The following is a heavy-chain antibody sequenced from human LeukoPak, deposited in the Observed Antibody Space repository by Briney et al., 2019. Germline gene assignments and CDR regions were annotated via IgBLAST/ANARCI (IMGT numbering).Heavy chain of an antibody. CDR2: IIPIFGTA. CDR1: GGTFSSYA. V-gene: IGHV1-69*13. J-gene: IGHJ4*02. Sequence: SVKVSCKASGGTFSSYAISWVRQAPGQGLEWMGGIIPIFGTANYAQKFQGRVTITADESTSTAYMELSSLRSEDTAVYYCATHRLYSSGWSLDYWGQGTLVTVSS. D-gene: IGHD6-19*01. CDR3: ATHRLYSSGWSLDY.